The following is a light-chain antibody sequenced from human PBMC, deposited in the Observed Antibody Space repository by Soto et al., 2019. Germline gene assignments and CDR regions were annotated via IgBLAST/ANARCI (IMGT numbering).Light chain of an antibody. Sequence: QSVLTQPASVSGSPGQSITISCTGTSSDVGGYDYVSWYQQHPDKAPKLMIYAVTNRPPGVSNRFSGSKSGNTASLTISGLQPEDEADYYCTSYTSITTPDYVFGTGTKLTVL. J-gene: IGLJ1*01. V-gene: IGLV2-14*03. CDR2: AVT. CDR1: SSDVGGYDY. CDR3: TSYTSITTPDYV.